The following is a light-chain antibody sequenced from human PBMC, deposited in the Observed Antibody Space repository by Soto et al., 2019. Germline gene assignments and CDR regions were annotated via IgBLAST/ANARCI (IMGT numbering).Light chain of an antibody. CDR3: QQYDNLPRGT. CDR1: QDISNY. Sequence: DIQMTQSPSSLSASVGDRVTITCQASQDISNYLNWYQQKPGKAPKLLIYDASKLETGVTSRFSGSGSGTDFTFTISSLQPEDIATYYCQQYDNLPRGTFGQGTKVEIK. V-gene: IGKV1-33*01. J-gene: IGKJ1*01. CDR2: DAS.